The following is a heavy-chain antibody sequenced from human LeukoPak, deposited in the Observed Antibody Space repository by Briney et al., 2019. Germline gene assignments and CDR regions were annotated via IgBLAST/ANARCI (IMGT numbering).Heavy chain of an antibody. CDR1: GYTFTSYY. V-gene: IGHV1-46*01. CDR3: ARDGPLWNAKDY. CDR2: INPSGGST. Sequence: ASVNVSCTASGYTFTSYYMHWVRQAPGQGLEWMGIINPSGGSTSYAQKFQGRVTMTRDTSTSTVYMELSSLRSEDTAVYYCARDGPLWNAKDYWGQGTLVTVSS. J-gene: IGHJ4*02. D-gene: IGHD1-1*01.